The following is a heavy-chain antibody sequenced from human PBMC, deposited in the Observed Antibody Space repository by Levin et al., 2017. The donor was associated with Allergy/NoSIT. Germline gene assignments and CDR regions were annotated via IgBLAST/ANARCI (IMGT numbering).Heavy chain of an antibody. CDR3: ARDLGVTFGGVEYYFDY. J-gene: IGHJ4*02. Sequence: HPGGSLRLSCAASGFTFSSYAMHWVRQAPGKGLEWVAVISYDGSNKYYADSVKGRFTISRDNSKNTLYLQMNSLRAEDTAVYYCARDLGVTFGGVEYYFDYWGQGTLVTVSS. V-gene: IGHV3-30-3*01. CDR2: ISYDGSNK. D-gene: IGHD3-16*01. CDR1: GFTFSSYA.